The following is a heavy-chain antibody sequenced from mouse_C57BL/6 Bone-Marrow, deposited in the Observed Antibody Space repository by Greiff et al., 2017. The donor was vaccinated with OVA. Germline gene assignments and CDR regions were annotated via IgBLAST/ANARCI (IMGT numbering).Heavy chain of an antibody. Sequence: EVQRVESGGGLVQPKGSLKLSCAASGFSFNTYAMNWVRQAPGKGLEWVARIRSKSNNYATYYADSVKDRFTISRDDSESMLYLQMNNLKTEDTAMYYCGGHYYGSSSPYAMDYWGQGTSVTVSS. CDR1: GFSFNTYA. V-gene: IGHV10-1*01. CDR2: IRSKSNNYAT. J-gene: IGHJ4*01. D-gene: IGHD1-1*01. CDR3: GGHYYGSSSPYAMDY.